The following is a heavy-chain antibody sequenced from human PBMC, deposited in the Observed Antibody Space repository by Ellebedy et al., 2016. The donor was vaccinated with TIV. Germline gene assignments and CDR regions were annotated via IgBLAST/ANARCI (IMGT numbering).Heavy chain of an antibody. J-gene: IGHJ1*01. V-gene: IGHV3-23*01. D-gene: IGHD1-26*01. CDR3: AKETESYLLYFQH. CDR1: GFTFSSYA. CDR2: ISGSGGST. Sequence: GESLKISCAASGFTFSSYAMSWVRQAPGKGLEWVSAISGSGGSTYYADSVKGRFTISRDNSKNTLYLQMNSLRAEDTAVYYCAKETESYLLYFQHWGQGTLVTVSS.